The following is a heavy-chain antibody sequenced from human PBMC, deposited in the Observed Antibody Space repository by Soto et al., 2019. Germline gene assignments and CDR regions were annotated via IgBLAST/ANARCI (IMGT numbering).Heavy chain of an antibody. CDR1: GFTFSSHD. J-gene: IGHJ6*02. Sequence: EVQLVESGGGLVQPGGSLRLSCAASGFTFSSHDMHWVRQATGKGLEWVSAIGTGGDTYYPDSVKGRFTISRENAKNSLYLQMNNLRAGDTAVYYCTRGYYYGMDVWGQGTKVTVSS. CDR3: TRGYYYGMDV. V-gene: IGHV3-13*01. CDR2: IGTGGDT.